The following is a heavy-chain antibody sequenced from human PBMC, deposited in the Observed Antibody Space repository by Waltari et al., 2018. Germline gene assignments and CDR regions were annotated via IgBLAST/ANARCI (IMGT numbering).Heavy chain of an antibody. V-gene: IGHV4-34*01. D-gene: IGHD3-22*01. J-gene: IGHJ4*02. Sequence: QVQLQQWGAGLLKPSETLSLTCAVYGGYFSGYYWSWIRQPPGKGLEWIGEINHSGSTNYNPSLKSRVTISVDTSKNQFSLKLSSVTAADTAVYYCARSAYYDSSGYSYFDYWGQGTLVTVSS. CDR1: GGYFSGYY. CDR3: ARSAYYDSSGYSYFDY. CDR2: INHSGST.